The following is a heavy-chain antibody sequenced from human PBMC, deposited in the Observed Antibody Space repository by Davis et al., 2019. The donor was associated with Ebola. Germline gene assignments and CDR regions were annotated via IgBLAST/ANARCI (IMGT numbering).Heavy chain of an antibody. Sequence: GESLKISCKGSGYSFTSYWISWVRQMPGKGLEWMRRIDPSDSYTNYSPSFQGHVTISADKSISTAYLQWSSLKASDTAMYYCASLIAAAGTGYYYGMDVWGQGTTVTVSS. V-gene: IGHV5-10-1*01. CDR1: GYSFTSYW. J-gene: IGHJ6*02. CDR2: IDPSDSYT. D-gene: IGHD6-13*01. CDR3: ASLIAAAGTGYYYGMDV.